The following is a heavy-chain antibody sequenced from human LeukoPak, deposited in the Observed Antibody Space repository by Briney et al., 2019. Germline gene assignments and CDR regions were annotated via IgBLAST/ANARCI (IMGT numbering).Heavy chain of an antibody. CDR2: ISSNGGST. J-gene: IGHJ4*02. V-gene: IGHV3-64D*09. CDR1: GFILSDYS. Sequence: GGSLRLSCSASGFILSDYSMHWVRQAPGKGLEHVSAISSNGGSTYYTDSVRGRFTMSRDNSKNSLYLQMSSLRAEDTAVYYCVKVHYDFWRGILGDFDYWGQGTLVTVSS. CDR3: VKVHYDFWRGILGDFDY. D-gene: IGHD3-3*01.